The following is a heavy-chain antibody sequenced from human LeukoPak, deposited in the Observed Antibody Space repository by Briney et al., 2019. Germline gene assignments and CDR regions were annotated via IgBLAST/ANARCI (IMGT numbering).Heavy chain of an antibody. V-gene: IGHV3-66*01. CDR2: IYSGGST. Sequence: GGSLRLSCAASGFTVSNNYMSWVRQAPGKGLVWVSSIYSGGSTYYTDSVKGRFTISRDNSKNTLYLQMNSLRAQDTAVYYCARDLAGYNSFDYWGQGTLVTVSS. CDR3: ARDLAGYNSFDY. CDR1: GFTVSNNY. J-gene: IGHJ4*02. D-gene: IGHD5-24*01.